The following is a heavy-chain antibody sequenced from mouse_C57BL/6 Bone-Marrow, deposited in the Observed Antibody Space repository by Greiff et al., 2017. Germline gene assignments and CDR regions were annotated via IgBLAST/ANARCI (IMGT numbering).Heavy chain of an antibody. Sequence: QVQLQQPGAELVKPGASVKLSCKASGYTFTSYWMHWVKQRPGQGLEWIGMIHPNSGSTNYNEKFKSKATLTVDKSSSTAYMQLSSLTSYDSAVYYCARLLYYYAMDYWGQGTSVTVSS. D-gene: IGHD1-1*01. J-gene: IGHJ4*01. V-gene: IGHV1-64*01. CDR1: GYTFTSYW. CDR2: IHPNSGST. CDR3: ARLLYYYAMDY.